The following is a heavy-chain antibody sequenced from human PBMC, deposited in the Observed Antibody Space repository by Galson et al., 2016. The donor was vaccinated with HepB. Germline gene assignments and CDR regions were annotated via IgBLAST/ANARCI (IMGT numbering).Heavy chain of an antibody. V-gene: IGHV3-49*04. J-gene: IGHJ4*02. Sequence: SLRLSCAASGFNFGDHGMSWVRQAPGKGLEWIGLIRSTRYGETTEYAASVRGRVTVSSDDSKNIAYLQRNSLKIEDTAVYYCSRATNARIGWFFDYWGQGT. D-gene: IGHD2-8*01. CDR2: IRSTRYGETT. CDR3: SRATNARIGWFFDY. CDR1: GFNFGDHG.